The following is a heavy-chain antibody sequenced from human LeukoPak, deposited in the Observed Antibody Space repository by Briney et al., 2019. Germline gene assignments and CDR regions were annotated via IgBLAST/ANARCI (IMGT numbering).Heavy chain of an antibody. D-gene: IGHD3-10*01. V-gene: IGHV1-69*13. CDR3: ARDLNSVYYYGSGSSDY. CDR1: GGTFSSYA. J-gene: IGHJ4*02. CDR2: IIPILGTA. Sequence: SVKVSCKASGGTFSSYAISWVRQAPGQGLEWMGGIIPILGTANYAQKFQGRVTITADESTSTAYMELSSLRSEDTAVYYCARDLNSVYYYGSGSSDYWGQGTLVTVSS.